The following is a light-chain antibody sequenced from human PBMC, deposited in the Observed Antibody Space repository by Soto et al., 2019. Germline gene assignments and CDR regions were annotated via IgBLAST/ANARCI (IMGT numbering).Light chain of an antibody. J-gene: IGLJ1*01. V-gene: IGLV2-14*01. CDR3: SSYTISDTYI. CDR1: SSDVGVYNH. Sequence: QSVLTQPASVSGSPGQSITISCTGGSSDVGVYNHVSWYQHLPGKAPKLLIYEVTCRPSGVSTRFSGSKSGNTASLTISGRQAEDEGDYYCSSYTISDTYIFGTGTKV. CDR2: EVT.